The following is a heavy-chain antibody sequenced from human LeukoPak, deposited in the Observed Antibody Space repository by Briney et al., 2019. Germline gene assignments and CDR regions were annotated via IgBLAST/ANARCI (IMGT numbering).Heavy chain of an antibody. Sequence: SETLSLTCAVYGGSFSGYYWSWIRQPPGKGLEWIGEINHSGSTNYNPSLKSRVTISVDTSKNQFSLKLSSVTAADTAVYYCARGDGYCSSTSCYGSYYYYGMDVWGQGTTVTVSS. CDR2: INHSGST. D-gene: IGHD2-2*03. J-gene: IGHJ6*02. CDR1: GGSFSGYY. CDR3: ARGDGYCSSTSCYGSYYYYGMDV. V-gene: IGHV4-34*01.